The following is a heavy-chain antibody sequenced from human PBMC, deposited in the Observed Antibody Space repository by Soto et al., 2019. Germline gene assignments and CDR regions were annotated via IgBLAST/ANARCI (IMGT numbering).Heavy chain of an antibody. CDR3: AKGLGDNNWLDP. Sequence: GGSLRLSCAASGFTFSSYGMHWVRQAPGKGLEWVAVISYDGSNKYYADSVKGRFTISRDNSKNTLYLQMNSLRAEDTAVYYCAKGLGDNNWLDPWGQGAMVTVSS. CDR1: GFTFSSYG. J-gene: IGHJ5*02. V-gene: IGHV3-30*18. D-gene: IGHD3-3*01. CDR2: ISYDGSNK.